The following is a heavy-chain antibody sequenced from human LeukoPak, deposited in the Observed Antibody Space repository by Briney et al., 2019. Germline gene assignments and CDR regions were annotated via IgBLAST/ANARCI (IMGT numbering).Heavy chain of an antibody. D-gene: IGHD1-1*01. CDR2: IYYSGST. CDR1: GGSISSYY. V-gene: IGHV4-59*08. CDR3: ARRAHPGHAFDI. Sequence: SETLSLTCTVSGGSISSYYWSWIRQPPGKALEWIGYIYYSGSTNYNPSLKSRVTISVDTSKNQFSLKLSSVTAADTAVYYCARRAHPGHAFDIWGQGTMVTVSS. J-gene: IGHJ3*02.